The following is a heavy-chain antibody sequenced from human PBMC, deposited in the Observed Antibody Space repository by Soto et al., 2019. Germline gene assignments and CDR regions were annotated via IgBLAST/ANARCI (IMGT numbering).Heavy chain of an antibody. CDR1: GFTFSSYA. CDR2: ISGSGGST. J-gene: IGHJ4*02. V-gene: IGHV3-23*01. Sequence: GGSLRLSCAASGFTFSSYAMSWVRQAPGQGLEWVSAISGSGGSTYYADSVKGRFTISRDNSKNTLYLQMNSLRAEDTAVYYCAKDMMDDFWSGYPGPFDYWGQGTLVTVSS. CDR3: AKDMMDDFWSGYPGPFDY. D-gene: IGHD3-3*01.